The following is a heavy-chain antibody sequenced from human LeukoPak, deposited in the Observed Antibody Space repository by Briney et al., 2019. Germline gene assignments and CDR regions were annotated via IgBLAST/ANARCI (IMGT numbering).Heavy chain of an antibody. D-gene: IGHD3-10*01. CDR3: ARDPYGSGSYLDY. J-gene: IGHJ4*02. Sequence: GRSLRLSCAASGFTFSSYAMHWVRQAPGKGPEWVAVISYDGSNKYYADSVKGRFTISRDNSKNTLYLQMNSLRAEDTAVYYCARDPYGSGSYLDYWGQGTLVTVSS. CDR2: ISYDGSNK. CDR1: GFTFSSYA. V-gene: IGHV3-30-3*01.